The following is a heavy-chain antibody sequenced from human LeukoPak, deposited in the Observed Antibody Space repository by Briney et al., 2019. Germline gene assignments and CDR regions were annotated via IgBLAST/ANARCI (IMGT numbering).Heavy chain of an antibody. Sequence: SVKVSCKASGGTFSSYAISWVRQAPGQGLEWMGGIIPIFGTANYAQKFQGRVTITADKSTSTAYMELSSLRSEDTAVCYCAFGAMVPGSYGMDVWGKGTTVTVSS. D-gene: IGHD3-10*01. J-gene: IGHJ6*04. CDR3: AFGAMVPGSYGMDV. CDR1: GGTFSSYA. CDR2: IIPIFGTA. V-gene: IGHV1-69*06.